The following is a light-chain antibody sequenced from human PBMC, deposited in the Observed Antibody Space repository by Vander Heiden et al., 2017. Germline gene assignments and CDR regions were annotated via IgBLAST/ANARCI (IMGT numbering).Light chain of an antibody. CDR3: QAWDSSTVV. CDR2: QDS. Sequence: SYELTQPPSVSVSPGQTDSINCSGDKSGDKYACWYQQKAGQSPVLVIYQDSKRPSGIPERFSGSNSGNTATLTLSGTQAMDEADYYCQAWDSSTVVFGGGTKLTVL. V-gene: IGLV3-1*01. CDR1: KSGDKY. J-gene: IGLJ2*01.